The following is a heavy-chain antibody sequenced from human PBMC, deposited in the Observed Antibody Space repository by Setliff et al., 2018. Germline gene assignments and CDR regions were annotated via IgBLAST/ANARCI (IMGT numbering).Heavy chain of an antibody. D-gene: IGHD2-2*01. CDR2: ISPHTGNT. V-gene: IGHV1-18*01. CDR1: GYTFTAYG. CDR3: SRLVRFCTRTSCQKLSGGEF. Sequence: ASVTVSCKTSGYTFTAYGIAWVRQAPGQGLEWMGWISPHTGNTYYTPSLHGRVTLTTDTSTSTAYMELRSLGSDDTAVYYCSRLVRFCTRTSCQKLSGGEFWGQGTLVT. J-gene: IGHJ4*02.